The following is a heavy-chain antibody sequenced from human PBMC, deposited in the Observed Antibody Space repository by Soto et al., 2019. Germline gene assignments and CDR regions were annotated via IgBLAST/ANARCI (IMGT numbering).Heavy chain of an antibody. Sequence: QLQLQESGPGLVKPSETLSLTCTVSSGSISSSSSYWGWIRQPPGKGLEWIGSIYYSGNTYYNPSLKSRVTISIDSSKTQFSLKLNSVTTADTAVYYRGAPDYGAKGYYFETWGQGTLVTVSS. CDR2: IYYSGNT. D-gene: IGHD4-17*01. CDR3: GAPDYGAKGYYFET. V-gene: IGHV4-39*01. CDR1: SGSISSSSSY. J-gene: IGHJ4*02.